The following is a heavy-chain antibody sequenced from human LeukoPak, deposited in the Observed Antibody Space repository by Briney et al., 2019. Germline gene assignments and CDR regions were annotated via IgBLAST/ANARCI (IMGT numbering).Heavy chain of an antibody. CDR2: ISSSGSTI. J-gene: IGHJ6*03. V-gene: IGHV3-48*03. CDR1: GFTFSSYE. CDR3: ARQKEPSSSAWYSDDANDYYMDV. Sequence: PGGSLRLSCAASGFTFSSYEMNWVRQAPGKGLEWVSYISSSGSTIYYADSVKGRFTISRHNAKNSLYLQMNSLRAEDTAVYYCARQKEPSSSAWYSDDANDYYMDVWGKGTTVTVSS. D-gene: IGHD6-19*01.